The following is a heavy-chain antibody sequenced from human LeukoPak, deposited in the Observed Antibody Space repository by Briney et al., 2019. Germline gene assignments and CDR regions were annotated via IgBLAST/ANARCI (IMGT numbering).Heavy chain of an antibody. V-gene: IGHV3-23*01. D-gene: IGHD2-15*01. CDR1: GFTFSSYA. CDR2: ISGSGGST. Sequence: PGGSLRLSCAASGFTFSSYAMSWVRQAPGKELEWVSAISGSGGSTYYADSVKGRFTISRDNSKNTLYLQMNSLRAEDTAVYYCAKDMKAAWYFDYWGQGTLVTVSP. CDR3: AKDMKAAWYFDY. J-gene: IGHJ4*02.